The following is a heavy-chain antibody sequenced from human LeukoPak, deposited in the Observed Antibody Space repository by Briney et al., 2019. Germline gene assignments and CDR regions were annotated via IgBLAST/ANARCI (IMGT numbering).Heavy chain of an antibody. D-gene: IGHD6-6*01. CDR3: TSSSSRGIYYYYYYMDV. J-gene: IGHJ6*03. V-gene: IGHV3-23*01. CDR2: ISGSGGST. Sequence: PGGSLRLSCAASGFTFSSYAMSWVRQAPGKGLEWVSAISGSGGSTYYADSVKGRFTISRDNSKNTLYLQMNSLRAEDTAVYYCTSSSSRGIYYYYYYMDVWGKGTTVTASS. CDR1: GFTFSSYA.